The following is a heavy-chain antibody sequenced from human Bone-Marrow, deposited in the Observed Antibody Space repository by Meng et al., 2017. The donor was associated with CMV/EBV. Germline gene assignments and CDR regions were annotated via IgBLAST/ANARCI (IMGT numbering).Heavy chain of an antibody. CDR1: GFNFNGHS. CDR3: ARDGDLWAGSNFDY. J-gene: IGHJ4*02. V-gene: IGHV3-21*01. Sequence: GASLKISCAASGFNFNGHSLNWVRQAPGKGLEWVSSISINRNYKHYADSVKGRFFISTDDAKRSLFLQMDSLRAEDTATYYCARDGDLWAGSNFDYWGPGTLVTVSS. D-gene: IGHD3/OR15-3a*01. CDR2: ISINRNYK.